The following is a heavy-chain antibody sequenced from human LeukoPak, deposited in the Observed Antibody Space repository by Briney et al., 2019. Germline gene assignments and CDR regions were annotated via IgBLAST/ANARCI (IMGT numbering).Heavy chain of an antibody. CDR1: GGSISSGGYY. Sequence: SETLSLTCTVSGGSISSGGYYWSWIRQHPGKGLEWIGHIYYSGSTYYNPSLKSRVTISVDTSKNQFSLKLSSVTAADTAVYYCASFCLHGDPDLTLVGWFDPWGQGTLVTVSS. D-gene: IGHD4-17*01. V-gene: IGHV4-31*03. CDR2: IYYSGST. J-gene: IGHJ5*02. CDR3: ASFCLHGDPDLTLVGWFDP.